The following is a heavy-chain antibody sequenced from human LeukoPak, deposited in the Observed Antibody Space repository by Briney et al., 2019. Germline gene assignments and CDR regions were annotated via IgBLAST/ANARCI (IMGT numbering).Heavy chain of an antibody. CDR3: ARIGLMTTGYYRLDY. CDR2: LNPNTGDA. J-gene: IGHJ4*02. D-gene: IGHD3-9*01. CDR1: GYTFTGHY. Sequence: ASVKVSCKASGYTFTGHYLHWVRQAPGQGLEWMGWLNPNTGDALYIQKFQGRVTMTGDTSISTAYMELSSLMSDDTAVYYCARIGLMTTGYYRLDYWGQGTLVTVSS. V-gene: IGHV1-2*02.